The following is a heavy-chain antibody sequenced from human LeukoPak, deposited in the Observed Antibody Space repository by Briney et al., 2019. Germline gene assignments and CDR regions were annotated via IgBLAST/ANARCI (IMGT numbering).Heavy chain of an antibody. Sequence: SETLSLTCTVSGGSISSYYWSWIRQPPGKGLEWIGEINHSGSTNYNPSLKSRVTISVDTSKNQVSLKLTSVTAADTAVYYCARTEESGYNYGYFGYYYYMDVWGKGTTVTVSS. V-gene: IGHV4-34*01. CDR1: GGSISSYY. CDR2: INHSGST. J-gene: IGHJ6*03. CDR3: ARTEESGYNYGYFGYYYYMDV. D-gene: IGHD5-18*01.